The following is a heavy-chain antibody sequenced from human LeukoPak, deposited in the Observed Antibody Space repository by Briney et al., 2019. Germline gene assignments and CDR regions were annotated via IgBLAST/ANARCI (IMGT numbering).Heavy chain of an antibody. CDR1: GGSINNYY. CDR2: IYTRGST. CDR3: ARGRYCSANNCSGGDALDI. J-gene: IGHJ3*02. Sequence: SETLSLTCTVSGGSINNYYWSWIRQPAGKGLEWIGRIYTRGSTNYNPSLKSRVTMSVDTSKNQFSLKLSSVTAADTAVYYCARGRYCSANNCSGGDALDIWGQGTLVSVSS. D-gene: IGHD2-2*01. V-gene: IGHV4-4*07.